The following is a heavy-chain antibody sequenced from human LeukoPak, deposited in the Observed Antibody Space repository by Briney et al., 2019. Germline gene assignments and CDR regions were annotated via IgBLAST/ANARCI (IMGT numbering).Heavy chain of an antibody. CDR2: IYYSGST. V-gene: IGHV4-39*07. Sequence: SETLSLTCTVSGDSLSRSSYYWGWIRQPPGKGLEWIGSIYYSGSTYYNPSLKSRVTISLDTSKNQFSLKLSSVTAADTAVYYCARDGPSSRDGYNLFDYWGQGTLVTVSS. D-gene: IGHD5-24*01. J-gene: IGHJ4*02. CDR1: GDSLSRSSYY. CDR3: ARDGPSSRDGYNLFDY.